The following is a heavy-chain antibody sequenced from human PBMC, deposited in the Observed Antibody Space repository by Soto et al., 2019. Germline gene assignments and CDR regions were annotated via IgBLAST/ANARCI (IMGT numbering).Heavy chain of an antibody. CDR3: SRAIGATNAWFDS. D-gene: IGHD1-26*01. V-gene: IGHV1-2*04. Sequence: ASVKVSCKASGYTFTGYYMHWVRQAPGQGLEWMGWINPNSGGTNYAQKFQGWVTMTRDTSTSTVYMELSSLRSEDTAVYYCSRAIGATNAWFDSWGQGTLVTVSS. CDR1: GYTFTGYY. CDR2: INPNSGGT. J-gene: IGHJ5*01.